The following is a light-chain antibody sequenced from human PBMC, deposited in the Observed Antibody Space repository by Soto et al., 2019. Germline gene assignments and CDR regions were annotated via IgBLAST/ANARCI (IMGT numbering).Light chain of an antibody. J-gene: IGKJ3*01. V-gene: IGKV1-9*01. CDR2: GAS. Sequence: DIQLTQSPSFLSASVGDRVTITCRASQGIRSYLAWYQQKPEKAPKFLIYGASSLQSGVPSRFSGSGSGTEFTLTISSLQPEDFAIYYCQQLNSPFAFGPGTKVDI. CDR1: QGIRSY. CDR3: QQLNSPFA.